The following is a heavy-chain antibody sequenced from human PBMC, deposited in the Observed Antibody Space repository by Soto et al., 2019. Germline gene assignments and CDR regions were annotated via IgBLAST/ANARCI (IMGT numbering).Heavy chain of an antibody. CDR3: ARGYRGYFDD. Sequence: TGGSLRLSCAASGFTFSSYAMSWVRQAPGKGLELVANIKHGGSGTYYVDSVKGRFTISRDNAKYSLYLQMNSLRAEDTAVYYCARGYRGYFDDWGQGTRVTVSS. J-gene: IGHJ4*02. D-gene: IGHD3-16*01. CDR1: GFTFSSYA. CDR2: IKHGGSGT. V-gene: IGHV3-7*01.